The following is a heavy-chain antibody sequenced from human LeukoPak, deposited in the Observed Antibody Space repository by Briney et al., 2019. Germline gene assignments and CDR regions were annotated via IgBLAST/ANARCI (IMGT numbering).Heavy chain of an antibody. J-gene: IGHJ6*03. D-gene: IGHD5-18*01. CDR1: GGSISSSSYY. Sequence: SETLSLTCTVSGGSISSSSYYWGWIRQPPGKGLEWIGYIYYSGSTNYNPSLKSRVTISVDTSKNQFSLKLTSVTAADTAVYYCASGAYSFYYMDVWGKGTTVTISS. CDR3: ASGAYSFYYMDV. CDR2: IYYSGST. V-gene: IGHV4-61*05.